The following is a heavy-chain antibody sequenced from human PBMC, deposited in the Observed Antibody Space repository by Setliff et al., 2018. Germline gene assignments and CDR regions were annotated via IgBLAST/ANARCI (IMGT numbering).Heavy chain of an antibody. CDR1: GFALSSSW. V-gene: IGHV3-7*03. D-gene: IGHD4-17*01. CDR2: IKEDGTER. CDR3: AKDPNGDFFGAFDT. Sequence: PGGSLRLSCGVTGFALSSSWMSWVRQAPGKGLEWVANIKEDGTERNYVDSVKGRFIISRDNSKNTLYLQMNGLRAEDSALYYCAKDPNGDFFGAFDTWGQGALVTVSS. J-gene: IGHJ5*02.